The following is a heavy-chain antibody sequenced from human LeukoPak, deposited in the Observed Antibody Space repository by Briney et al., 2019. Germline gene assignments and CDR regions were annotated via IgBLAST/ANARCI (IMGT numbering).Heavy chain of an antibody. D-gene: IGHD6-13*01. CDR2: IYTSGST. CDR3: AREAFVQLAAAGPADYYYYMDV. J-gene: IGHJ6*03. Sequence: SETLSLTCTVSGGSISSYYWSWIRQPAGKGLEWIGRIYTSGSTNYNPSLKSRVTMSVDTSKNQFSLKLSSVTAADTAVYYCAREAFVQLAAAGPADYYYYMDVWGKGTTVTISS. V-gene: IGHV4-4*07. CDR1: GGSISSYY.